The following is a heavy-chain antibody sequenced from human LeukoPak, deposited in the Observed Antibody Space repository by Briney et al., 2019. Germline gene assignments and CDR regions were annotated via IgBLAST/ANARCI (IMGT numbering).Heavy chain of an antibody. Sequence: SGGSLRLSCAASGLPFSDYAMIWFRQSPGKGLECVSTITSDFTPHYADSVKGRFTISRDNSKNMFHLQLNSLRAEGTAVYYCAKDYSDSRVADVFFEYWGQGTPVTVSS. V-gene: IGHV3-23*01. J-gene: IGHJ4*02. CDR1: GLPFSDYA. CDR3: AKDYSDSRVADVFFEY. D-gene: IGHD2-15*01. CDR2: ITSDFTP.